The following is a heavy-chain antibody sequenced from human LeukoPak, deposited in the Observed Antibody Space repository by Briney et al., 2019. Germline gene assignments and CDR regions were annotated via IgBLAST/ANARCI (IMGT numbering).Heavy chain of an antibody. CDR1: GFTFSSYS. J-gene: IGHJ4*02. V-gene: IGHV3-21*01. Sequence: GGSLRLSCAASGFTFSSYSMNWVRQAPGKGLEWVSSISSSSSYIYYADSVKGRFTISRDNAKNSLYLQTNSLRAEDTAVYYCARVRGFGEAFDYWGQGTLVTVSS. CDR2: ISSSSSYI. CDR3: ARVRGFGEAFDY. D-gene: IGHD3-10*01.